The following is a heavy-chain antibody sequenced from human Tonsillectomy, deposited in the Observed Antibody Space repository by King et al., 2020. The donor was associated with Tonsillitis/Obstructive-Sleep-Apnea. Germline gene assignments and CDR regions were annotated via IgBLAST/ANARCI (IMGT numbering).Heavy chain of an antibody. Sequence: VQLVESGAEVKKPGASVKVSCKASGYTFTEYYMHWVRQAPGQGLEWMGWINPHSGGTNYAQKFQGRVTMTRDTSISTAYMELSRPRSDDTAVYYCARDTCGGDCYSGYYYYGMDVWGQGTTVTVSS. CDR3: ARDTCGGDCYSGYYYYGMDV. D-gene: IGHD2-21*02. V-gene: IGHV1-2*02. CDR1: GYTFTEYY. CDR2: INPHSGGT. J-gene: IGHJ6*02.